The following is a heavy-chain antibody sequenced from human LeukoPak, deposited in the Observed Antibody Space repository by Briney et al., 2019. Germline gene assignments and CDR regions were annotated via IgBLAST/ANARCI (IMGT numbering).Heavy chain of an antibody. Sequence: GASVKVSGKASGGTFSIYAISWVRQAPGQRLEWMVGIIPIFGTANYAQKFQGRVTITTDESTSTAYMELSSLRSEDTAVYYCARGPLRYSLSLPRNHYYYYMDVWGKGTTVTVSS. CDR3: ARGPLRYSLSLPRNHYYYYMDV. D-gene: IGHD5-18*01. CDR2: IIPIFGTA. V-gene: IGHV1-69*05. CDR1: GGTFSIYA. J-gene: IGHJ6*03.